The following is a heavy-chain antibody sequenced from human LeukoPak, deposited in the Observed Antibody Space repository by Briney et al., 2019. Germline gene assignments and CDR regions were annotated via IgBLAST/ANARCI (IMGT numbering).Heavy chain of an antibody. CDR2: ISSSGITI. Sequence: GGSLRLSCEASGFTFSSYSVSWVRQAPGKGPQWVSYISSSGITIYHADSVKGRFTISRDNAKNSLYLQMDSLRAEDTAVYYCVRDPHIVVVPAARVYYFDYWGQGTLVTVSS. CDR3: VRDPHIVVVPAARVYYFDY. D-gene: IGHD2-2*01. V-gene: IGHV3-48*01. J-gene: IGHJ4*02. CDR1: GFTFSSYS.